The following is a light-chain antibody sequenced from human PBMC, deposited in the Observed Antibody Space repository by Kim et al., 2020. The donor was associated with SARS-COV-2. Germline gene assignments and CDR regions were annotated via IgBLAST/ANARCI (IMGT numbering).Light chain of an antibody. CDR1: NIGSKN. CDR3: QVWDSSTGV. J-gene: IGLJ1*01. Sequence: VALGQTDRSTCGGKNIGSKNVHWYQQKPGQAPVLVIYRDSNRPSGIPERFSGSNSGNTATLTISRAQAGDEADYYCQVWDSSTGVFGTGTKVTVL. V-gene: IGLV3-9*01. CDR2: RDS.